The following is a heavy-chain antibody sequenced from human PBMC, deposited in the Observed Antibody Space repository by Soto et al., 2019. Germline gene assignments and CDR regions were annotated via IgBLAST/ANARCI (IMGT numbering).Heavy chain of an antibody. CDR3: VRDLGLQTYGSYFDY. D-gene: IGHD3-10*01. V-gene: IGHV3-48*02. Sequence: GGSLRLSCAASGFSFNVYSMNWVRQVPGKGLEWVSYISSSSNPIKYADSVKGRFTISRDNGKNSLYLQMNSLRDEDTAVYYCVRDLGLQTYGSYFDYWGQGALVTVSS. CDR2: ISSSSNPI. CDR1: GFSFNVYS. J-gene: IGHJ4*02.